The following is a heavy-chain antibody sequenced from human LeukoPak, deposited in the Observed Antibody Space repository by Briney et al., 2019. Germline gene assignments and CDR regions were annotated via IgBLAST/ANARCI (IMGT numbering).Heavy chain of an antibody. J-gene: IGHJ4*02. D-gene: IGHD3-22*01. CDR2: INPNSGGT. CDR3: ARVLGGVYYDSSGYYAPYYFDY. V-gene: IGHV1-2*02. CDR1: GYTFTGYY. Sequence: ASVKVSCKASGYTFTGYYMHWVRQAPGQGLEWMGWINPNSGGTNYAQKFQGRVTMTRDTSISTAYMELSRLRSDDTAVYYCARVLGGVYYDSSGYYAPYYFDYWGQGTLVTVSS.